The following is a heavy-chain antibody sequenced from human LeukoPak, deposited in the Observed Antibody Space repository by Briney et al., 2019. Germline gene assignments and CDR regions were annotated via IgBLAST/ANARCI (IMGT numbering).Heavy chain of an antibody. V-gene: IGHV3-23*01. Sequence: GGSLRLSCAASGFTFSSYAMSWVRQAPGKGLEWVSAISGSGGSTYYADSVKGRFTISRDNSKNTLYLQMNSLRAEDTAVYYCAKKGGDYDILTGHNALDYWGQGTLVTVSS. J-gene: IGHJ4*02. CDR3: AKKGGDYDILTGHNALDY. CDR2: ISGSGGST. CDR1: GFTFSSYA. D-gene: IGHD3-9*01.